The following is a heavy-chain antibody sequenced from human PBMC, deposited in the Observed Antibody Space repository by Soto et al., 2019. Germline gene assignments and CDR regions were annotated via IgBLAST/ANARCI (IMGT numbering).Heavy chain of an antibody. CDR2: IYPSDYDT. Sequence: RGESLKISCKGSGYTFTSHWIGWVRPMHGKGLERMGIIYPSDYDTRYSPSFQGQVTISVDKSIRTAYLQWSSLQASDTVMYYCARGRGYHNYWGQGTLVTVSS. CDR3: ARGRGYHNY. J-gene: IGHJ4*02. CDR1: GYTFTSHW. D-gene: IGHD5-12*01. V-gene: IGHV5-51*01.